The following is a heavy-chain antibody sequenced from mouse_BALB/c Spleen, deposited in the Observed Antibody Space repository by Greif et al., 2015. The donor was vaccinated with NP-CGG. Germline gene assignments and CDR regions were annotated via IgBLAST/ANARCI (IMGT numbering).Heavy chain of an antibody. CDR3: PIVILRLYAMDY. D-gene: IGHD1-1*01. CDR1: GYTFTSYV. J-gene: IGHJ4*01. CDR2: INPYNDGT. Sequence: EVQLQQSGPELVKPGASVKMSCKASGYTFTSYVMHWVKQKPGQGLEWIGYINPYNDGTKYNEKFKGKATLTSDKSSSTAYMELSSLTSEVSTVYYCPIVILRLYAMDYWGEGASVTVSA. V-gene: IGHV1-14*01.